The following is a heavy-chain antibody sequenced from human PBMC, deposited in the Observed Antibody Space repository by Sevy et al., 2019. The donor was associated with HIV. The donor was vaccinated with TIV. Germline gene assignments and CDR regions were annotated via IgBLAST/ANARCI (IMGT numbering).Heavy chain of an antibody. J-gene: IGHJ6*03. CDR2: IYRSGST. D-gene: IGHD2-2*01. Sequence: SETLSLTCAVSGGSISSSNWWSWVRQPPGKGLEWIGEIYRSGSTNYNPSLKSRVTISVDKSKNQFSLKLSSVTAADTAVDYCASLVVVPAAIGGIAAAHMDVWGKGTTVTVSS. CDR1: GGSISSSNW. V-gene: IGHV4-4*02. CDR3: ASLVVVPAAIGGIAAAHMDV.